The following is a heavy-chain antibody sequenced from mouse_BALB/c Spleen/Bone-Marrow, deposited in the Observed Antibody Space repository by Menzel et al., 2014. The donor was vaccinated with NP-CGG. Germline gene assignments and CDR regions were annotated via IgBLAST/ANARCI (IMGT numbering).Heavy chain of an antibody. Sequence: EVQLQQSGPVLVKPGASVKISCKASGYSFTGYYMHWVKQSHGKSLEWIGRVNPNNGGTSYNQKFKGKAILTVDKSSSTAYMELRSLTSEDSAVYYCTRGPTTVVAYYYAMDYWGQGTSVTVSS. V-gene: IGHV1-26*01. CDR1: GYSFTGYY. D-gene: IGHD1-1*01. CDR3: TRGPTTVVAYYYAMDY. J-gene: IGHJ4*01. CDR2: VNPNNGGT.